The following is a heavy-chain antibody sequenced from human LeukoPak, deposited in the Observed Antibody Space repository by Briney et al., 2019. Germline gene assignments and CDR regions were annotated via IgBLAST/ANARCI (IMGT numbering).Heavy chain of an antibody. Sequence: ASVKVSCKASGYTFTSYHMHWVRQAPGQGLEWMGIINPSGGSTSYAQKFQGRVTMTRDMSTSTVYMELSSLRSEDTAVYYCAREGSGSYAKDYWGQGTLVAVSS. CDR2: INPSGGST. CDR3: AREGSGSYAKDY. V-gene: IGHV1-46*01. J-gene: IGHJ4*02. CDR1: GYTFTSYH. D-gene: IGHD1-26*01.